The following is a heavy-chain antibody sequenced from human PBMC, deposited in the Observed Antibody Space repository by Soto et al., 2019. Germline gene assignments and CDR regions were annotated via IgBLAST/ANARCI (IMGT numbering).Heavy chain of an antibody. V-gene: IGHV3-9*01. CDR2: ISRNGGSI. Sequence: PGGSLRLSCAASGFTFSNNWMHWVRQTPGKGLEWVSGISRNGGSIGYADSVKGRFTISRDNAKNSLYLQMNSLRAEDTALYYCAKRGGRTARGIYYYMDVWGKGTTVTVSS. CDR3: AKRGGRTARGIYYYMDV. J-gene: IGHJ6*03. CDR1: GFTFSNNW. D-gene: IGHD3-16*01.